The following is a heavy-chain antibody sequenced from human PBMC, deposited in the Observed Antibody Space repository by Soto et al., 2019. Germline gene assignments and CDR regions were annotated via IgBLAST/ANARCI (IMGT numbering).Heavy chain of an antibody. V-gene: IGHV3-64*01. CDR1: GFTFTSYA. Sequence: EVQLVESGGGLVRPGGSLRLSCAASGFTFTSYAMHWVRQAPGKGLEYVSAISSNGGSTYYANSVKGRFTISRDNSKNTLYLQMGSLRAEDMAVYYCARQWRDSYYFDYWGQGTLVTVSS. D-gene: IGHD6-19*01. J-gene: IGHJ4*02. CDR3: ARQWRDSYYFDY. CDR2: ISSNGGST.